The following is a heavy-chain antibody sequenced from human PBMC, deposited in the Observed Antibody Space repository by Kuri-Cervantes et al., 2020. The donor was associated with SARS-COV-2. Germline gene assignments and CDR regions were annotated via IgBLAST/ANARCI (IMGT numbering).Heavy chain of an antibody. J-gene: IGHJ3*02. D-gene: IGHD2-2*01. V-gene: IGHV1-2*02. CDR2: INPNSGGT. Sequence: ASVKVSCKASGYTFTGYYMHWVRQAPGQGLEWMGWINPNSGGTNYAQKFQGRVTMTRDTSISTAYMELSSLRSEDTAVYYCATALRIVVVPAANLGVDAFDIWGQGTMVTVSS. CDR3: ATALRIVVVPAANLGVDAFDI. CDR1: GYTFTGYY.